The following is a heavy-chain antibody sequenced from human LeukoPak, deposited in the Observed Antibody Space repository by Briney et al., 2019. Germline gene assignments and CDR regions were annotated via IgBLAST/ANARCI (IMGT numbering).Heavy chain of an antibody. CDR3: ARGGFAHWVTAVGFEY. D-gene: IGHD2-21*02. J-gene: IGHJ4*02. CDR2: IYYTGNT. Sequence: SETLSLTCAVYGGSFSGYYWSWIRQPPGKGLEWIGYIYYTGNTNYNPSLKSRVTISVDTSKNQFSLKLSSVTAADTAVYYCARGGFAHWVTAVGFEYWGQGTLVTVSS. V-gene: IGHV4-59*01. CDR1: GGSFSGYY.